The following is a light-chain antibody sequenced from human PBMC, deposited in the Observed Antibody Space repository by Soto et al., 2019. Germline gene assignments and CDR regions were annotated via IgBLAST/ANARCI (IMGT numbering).Light chain of an antibody. CDR2: DVS. CDR3: SSYTSSSTHV. Sequence: QSVLTQPASVSGSPGQSITISCTGTSSDVGGYNYVSWYQQHPGKAPQLMIYDVSNRPSGISNRFSASKSGNTASLTISGLQAEDEADYFCSSYTSSSTHVFGTGTNVTVL. J-gene: IGLJ1*01. CDR1: SSDVGGYNY. V-gene: IGLV2-14*01.